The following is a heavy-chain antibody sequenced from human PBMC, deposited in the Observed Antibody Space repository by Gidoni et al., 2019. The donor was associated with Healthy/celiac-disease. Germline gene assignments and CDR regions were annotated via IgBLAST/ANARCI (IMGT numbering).Heavy chain of an antibody. Sequence: RVTITADESTSTAYMELSSLRSEDTAVYYCAREGSGSYRPFDYWGQGTLVTVSS. V-gene: IGHV1-69*01. J-gene: IGHJ4*02. CDR3: AREGSGSYRPFDY. D-gene: IGHD1-26*01.